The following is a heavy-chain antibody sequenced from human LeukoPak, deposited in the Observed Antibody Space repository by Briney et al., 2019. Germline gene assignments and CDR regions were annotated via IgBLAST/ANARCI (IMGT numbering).Heavy chain of an antibody. D-gene: IGHD6-19*01. CDR2: ISSSGSAI. CDR1: GFTFSSYE. V-gene: IGHV3-48*03. Sequence: GGSLSLSCAASGFTFSSYEMNWVRQAPGKGLEWVSKISSSGSAIYYADSVKGRFTISRDNAKNTLYLQMNSLRAEDTAVYYSARGGSLGYWVQGTLVTVSS. J-gene: IGHJ4*02. CDR3: ARGGSLGY.